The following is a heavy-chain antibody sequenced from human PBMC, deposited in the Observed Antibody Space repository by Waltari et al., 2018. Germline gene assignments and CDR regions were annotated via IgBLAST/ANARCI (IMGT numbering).Heavy chain of an antibody. D-gene: IGHD6-19*01. V-gene: IGHV3-7*04. CDR1: GFTFSSYW. J-gene: IGHJ3*01. CDR2: IKQDGSEK. CDR3: ARPFRSGWYDGSFDV. Sequence: EVQLVESGGGLVQPGGSLRLSCAASGFTFSSYWMTWVRQAPGKGLEWVANIKQDGSEKSYVDSVKGRFLMSRDNAKNSLSLQMNSLKAEDTAVYYLARPFRSGWYDGSFDVWGQGTMVTVSS.